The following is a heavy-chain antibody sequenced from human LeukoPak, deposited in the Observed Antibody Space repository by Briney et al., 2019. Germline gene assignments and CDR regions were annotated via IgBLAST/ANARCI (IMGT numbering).Heavy chain of an antibody. CDR1: GFTFSTYA. CDR2: IYSGGST. D-gene: IGHD6-19*01. Sequence: PGGSLRLSCVVSGFTFSTYAMSWVRQAPGKGLEWVSVIYSGGSTYYADSVKGRFTISRDNSKNTLYLQMNSLRAEDTAVYYCARSTGWPDYWGQGTLVTVSS. J-gene: IGHJ4*02. CDR3: ARSTGWPDY. V-gene: IGHV3-53*01.